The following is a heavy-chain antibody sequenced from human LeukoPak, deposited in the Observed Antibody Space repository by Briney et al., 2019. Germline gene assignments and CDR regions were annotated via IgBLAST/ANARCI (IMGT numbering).Heavy chain of an antibody. D-gene: IGHD3-16*01. Sequence: PSETLSLTCTVSGGSISSSSYYRGWIRQPPGKGLEWIGSIYYSGSTYYNPSLKSRVTISVDTSKNQFSLKLTSVTAADTAVYYCASPARGGFFDLWGRGTLVTVSS. V-gene: IGHV4-39*07. CDR1: GGSISSSSYY. CDR3: ASPARGGFFDL. J-gene: IGHJ2*01. CDR2: IYYSGST.